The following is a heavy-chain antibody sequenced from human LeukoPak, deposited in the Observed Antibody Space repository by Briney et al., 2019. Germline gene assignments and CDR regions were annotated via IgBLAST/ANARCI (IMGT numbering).Heavy chain of an antibody. CDR2: INPSGGST. CDR3: ARDGDGYSYGYYS. Sequence: GASVKVSCKASGYTFTSYYMHWVRQAPGQGLEWMGIINPSGGSTSYAQKFQGRVTMTTDTSTSTAYMVLRSLRSDDTAVYYCARDGDGYSYGYYSWGQGTLVTVSS. V-gene: IGHV1-46*01. D-gene: IGHD5-18*01. CDR1: GYTFTSYY. J-gene: IGHJ4*02.